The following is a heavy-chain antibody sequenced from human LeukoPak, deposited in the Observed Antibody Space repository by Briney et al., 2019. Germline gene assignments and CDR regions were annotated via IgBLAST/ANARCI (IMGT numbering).Heavy chain of an antibody. V-gene: IGHV3-9*03. Sequence: PGRSLRLSCAASGFTLEDYAMHGVRQAPGKGLEWVSGISWNSGSIGYADSVKGRFTISRDNAKNSLYLQMNSLRAEDMALYYCAKDGAGYDYGAYYFDYWGQGTLVTVSS. J-gene: IGHJ4*02. D-gene: IGHD3-10*01. CDR3: AKDGAGYDYGAYYFDY. CDR2: ISWNSGSI. CDR1: GFTLEDYA.